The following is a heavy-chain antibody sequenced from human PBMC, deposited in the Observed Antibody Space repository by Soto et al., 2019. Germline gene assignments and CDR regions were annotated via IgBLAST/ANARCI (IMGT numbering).Heavy chain of an antibody. CDR2: ISGSGGST. Sequence: GGSLRLSCAASGFTFSSYAMSWVRQAPGKGLEWVSAISGSGGSTYYADSVKGRFTISRDNSKSTLYLQMNSLRAEDTAVYYCAKELLQYQLLYYFDYWGQGTLVTVSS. D-gene: IGHD2-2*01. CDR1: GFTFSSYA. CDR3: AKELLQYQLLYYFDY. J-gene: IGHJ4*02. V-gene: IGHV3-23*01.